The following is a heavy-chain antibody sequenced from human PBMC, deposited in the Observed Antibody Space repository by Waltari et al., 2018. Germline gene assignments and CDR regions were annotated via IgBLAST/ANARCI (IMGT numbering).Heavy chain of an antibody. Sequence: QVQLVQSGAEVKKPGASVKVSCKASGYTFTSYGISWVRQAPGQGLEWMGWISAYNGNTNYAQKLQGRVTMTTDTARSTAYMELRSLRSDDTAVYYCARDRGTYYDILTGYPRAPLFDYWGQGTLVTVSS. CDR3: ARDRGTYYDILTGYPRAPLFDY. V-gene: IGHV1-18*01. D-gene: IGHD3-9*01. CDR1: GYTFTSYG. CDR2: ISAYNGNT. J-gene: IGHJ4*02.